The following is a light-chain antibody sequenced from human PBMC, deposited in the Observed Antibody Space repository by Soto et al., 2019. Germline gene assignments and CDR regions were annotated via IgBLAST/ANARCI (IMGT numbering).Light chain of an antibody. CDR3: QQYNIYWT. CDR2: HAS. CDR1: QSISNL. V-gene: IGKV1-5*01. J-gene: IGKJ1*01. Sequence: DIQMTQSPSTLAASVGDRVTITCRASQSISNLLAWYQQKPGTAPKVLIYHASNLQSGVPSRFSGSGSGTEFTLTISSLQPDDFATYYCQQYNIYWTFGQGTKVDIK.